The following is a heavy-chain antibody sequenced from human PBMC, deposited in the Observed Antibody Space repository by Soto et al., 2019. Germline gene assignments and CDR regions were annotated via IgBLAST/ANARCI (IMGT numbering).Heavy chain of an antibody. CDR2: ISYDGSNK. D-gene: IGHD3-22*01. CDR3: AKDPYYYDSSGYYCDY. V-gene: IGHV3-30*18. CDR1: GFTFSSYG. Sequence: PGGSLRLSCAASGFTFSSYGMHWVRQAPGKGLEWVAVISYDGSNKYYADSVKGRFTISRDNSKNTLYLQMNSLRAEDTAVYYCAKDPYYYDSSGYYCDYWGQGTLVTVSS. J-gene: IGHJ4*02.